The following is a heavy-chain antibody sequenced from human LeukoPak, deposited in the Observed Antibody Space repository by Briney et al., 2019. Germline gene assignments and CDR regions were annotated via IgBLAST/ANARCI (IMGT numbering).Heavy chain of an antibody. CDR2: INHSGST. D-gene: IGHD2-21*01. CDR1: GVSISSNSYY. CDR3: ARGMAFVD. J-gene: IGHJ4*02. Sequence: SETLSLTCTVSGVSISSNSYYWGWIRQPPGKGLEWIGEINHSGSTNYNPSLKSRVTISVDTSKNQFSLKLSSVTAADTAVYYCARGMAFVDWGQGTLVTVSS. V-gene: IGHV4-39*07.